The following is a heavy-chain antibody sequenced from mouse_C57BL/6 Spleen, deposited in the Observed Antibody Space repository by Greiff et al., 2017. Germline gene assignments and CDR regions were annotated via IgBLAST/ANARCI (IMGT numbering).Heavy chain of an antibody. Sequence: VQLQQSGAELVRPGPSVKMSCTASGYTFTNYWIGWAKQRPGHGLEWIGDIYPGGGSTNYNEKFNSKATMTADKSSSTAYMQFSSLTSEDSAIYYCAREGNFYFDYWGQGTTLTVSS. V-gene: IGHV1-63*01. CDR2: IYPGGGST. D-gene: IGHD2-1*01. J-gene: IGHJ2*01. CDR1: GYTFTNYW. CDR3: AREGNFYFDY.